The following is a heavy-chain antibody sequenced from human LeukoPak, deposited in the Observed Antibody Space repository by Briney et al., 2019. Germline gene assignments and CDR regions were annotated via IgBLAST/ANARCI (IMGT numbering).Heavy chain of an antibody. V-gene: IGHV3-33*01. D-gene: IGHD5-18*01. CDR3: ASTGDTAMVNDAFDI. Sequence: GGSLRLSCAASGFTFSSYGMHWVRQAPGKGLEWVAVIWYDGSNKYYADSVKGRFTISRDNSKNTLYLQMNSLRAEDTAVYYCASTGDTAMVNDAFDIWGQGTRVTVSS. CDR1: GFTFSSYG. J-gene: IGHJ3*02. CDR2: IWYDGSNK.